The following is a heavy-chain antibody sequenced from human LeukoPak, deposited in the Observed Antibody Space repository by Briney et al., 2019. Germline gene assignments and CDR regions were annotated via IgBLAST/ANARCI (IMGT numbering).Heavy chain of an antibody. J-gene: IGHJ4*02. Sequence: ASVKVSCKASGYTFTSYGISWVGQAPGQGLEWMGWISAYNGNTNYAQMLQGRVTMTTDTSTSTAYMELRSLRSDDTAVYYCARPSPERGYSYVSFDYWGQGTLVTVSS. D-gene: IGHD5-18*01. V-gene: IGHV1-18*01. CDR3: ARPSPERGYSYVSFDY. CDR2: ISAYNGNT. CDR1: GYTFTSYG.